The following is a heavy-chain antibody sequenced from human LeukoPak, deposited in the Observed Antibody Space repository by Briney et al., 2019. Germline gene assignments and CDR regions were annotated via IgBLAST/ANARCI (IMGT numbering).Heavy chain of an antibody. Sequence: GGSLRLSCAASGITFSSYGMSWVRQAPGKGLEWVSSISSTGGTTYYADSVKGRFTISRDNAKNSLYLQMNSLRAEDTAVYYCAKSFWWFGEFSPFDYWGQGTLVTVSS. CDR2: ISSTGGTT. D-gene: IGHD3-10*01. CDR1: GITFSSYG. J-gene: IGHJ4*02. V-gene: IGHV3-23*01. CDR3: AKSFWWFGEFSPFDY.